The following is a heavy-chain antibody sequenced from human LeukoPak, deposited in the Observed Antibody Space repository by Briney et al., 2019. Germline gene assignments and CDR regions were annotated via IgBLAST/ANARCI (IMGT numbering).Heavy chain of an antibody. V-gene: IGHV1-18*01. D-gene: IGHD3-9*01. CDR1: GYTFTSYG. Sequence: ASVKVSCKASGYTFTSYGISWVRQAPGQGLEWMGWISAYNGNTNYAQKLQGRVTMTTDTSTSTAYMELRSLRSDGTAAYYCARDRLRYFDWLLPDYWGQGTLVTVSS. CDR3: ARDRLRYFDWLLPDY. J-gene: IGHJ4*02. CDR2: ISAYNGNT.